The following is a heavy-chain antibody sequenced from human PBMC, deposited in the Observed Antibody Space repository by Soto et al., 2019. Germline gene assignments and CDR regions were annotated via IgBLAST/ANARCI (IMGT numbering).Heavy chain of an antibody. V-gene: IGHV4-34*01. D-gene: IGHD3-10*01. CDR1: GGSFSGYY. CDR2: INHSGST. J-gene: IGHJ6*02. CDR3: ARGELLWFGESTYGMDV. Sequence: SETLSLTCAVYGGSFSGYYWSWIRQPPGKGLEWIGEINHSGSTNYNPSLKSRVTISVDTSKNQFSLKLSSVTAADTAVYYCARGELLWFGESTYGMDVWGQWTTVTVSS.